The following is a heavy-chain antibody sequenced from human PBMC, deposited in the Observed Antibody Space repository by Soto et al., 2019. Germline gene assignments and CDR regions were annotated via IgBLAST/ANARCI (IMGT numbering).Heavy chain of an antibody. CDR3: AHRAEAARPFDP. Sequence: QITLKESGPTLVKPTQTLTLTCTFSGFSLTTSGEGVGWIRQPPGKALEWLALIYWDDDKRYSPSLESRLTITNDTSNSQVVLTITNMDPVDPATYYCAHRAEAARPFDPWGQGTLVTVSS. CDR1: GFSLTTSGEG. J-gene: IGHJ5*02. D-gene: IGHD6-6*01. CDR2: IYWDDDK. V-gene: IGHV2-5*02.